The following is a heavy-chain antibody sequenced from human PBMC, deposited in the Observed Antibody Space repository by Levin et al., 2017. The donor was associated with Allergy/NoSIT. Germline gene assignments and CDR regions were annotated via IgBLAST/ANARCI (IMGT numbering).Heavy chain of an antibody. J-gene: IGHJ4*02. D-gene: IGHD2-21*02. V-gene: IGHV3-30*04. Sequence: GESLKISCAASGFTFSSYAMHWVRQAPGKGLEWVAVISYDGSNKYYADSVKGRFTISRDNSKNTLYLQMNSLRAEDTAVYYCARARGGVVTYWGQGTLVTVSS. CDR1: GFTFSSYA. CDR3: ARARGGVVTY. CDR2: ISYDGSNK.